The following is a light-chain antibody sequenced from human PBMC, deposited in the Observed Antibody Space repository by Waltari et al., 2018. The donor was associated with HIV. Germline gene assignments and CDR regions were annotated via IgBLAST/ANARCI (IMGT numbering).Light chain of an antibody. Sequence: QSVLTQPPSVSGAPGQRVTISCTGSSSNIGAGYDVHWYQQLPGTAPKRLIDGNSNRPSGVPDRCSGSKSGTSASLAITGLQAEDEADYYCQSYDSSLSGVVFGGGTKLTVL. CDR3: QSYDSSLSGVV. J-gene: IGLJ2*01. CDR2: GNS. CDR1: SSNIGAGYD. V-gene: IGLV1-40*01.